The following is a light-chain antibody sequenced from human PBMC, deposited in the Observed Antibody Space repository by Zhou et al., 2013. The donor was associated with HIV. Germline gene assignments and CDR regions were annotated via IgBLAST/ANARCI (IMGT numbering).Light chain of an antibody. V-gene: IGKV1-39*01. CDR2: AAS. Sequence: DIQMTQSPSSLSASVGDRVTITCRASQSISSYLNWYQQKPGKAPKLLIYAASSLESGVPSRFSGSGSGTDFTLTISSLQPEDVATYYCQEYFTALSFGGGPRWRSN. CDR1: QSISSY. J-gene: IGKJ4*01. CDR3: QEYFTALS.